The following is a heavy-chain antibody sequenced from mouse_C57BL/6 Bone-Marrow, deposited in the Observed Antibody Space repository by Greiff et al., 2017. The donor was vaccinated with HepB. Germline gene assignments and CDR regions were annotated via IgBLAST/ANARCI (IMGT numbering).Heavy chain of an antibody. V-gene: IGHV5-9-1*02. CDR2: ISSGGDYI. CDR1: VFTFSSYA. J-gene: IGHJ3*01. CDR3: TRTDYYGSSSWFAY. D-gene: IGHD1-1*01. Sequence: EVMLVESGEGLVKPGGSLKLSCAASVFTFSSYAMSWVRQTPEKRLEWVAYISSGGDYIYYADTVKGRFTISRDNARNTLYLQMSSLKSEDTAMYYCTRTDYYGSSSWFAYWGQGTLVTVSA.